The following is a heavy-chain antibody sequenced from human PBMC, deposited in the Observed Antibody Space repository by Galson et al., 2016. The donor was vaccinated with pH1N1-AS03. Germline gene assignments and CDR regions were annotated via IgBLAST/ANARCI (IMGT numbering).Heavy chain of an antibody. V-gene: IGHV5-10-1*01. Sequence: QSGAEVKKPGESLRISCKGSGYSFTNYWINWVRQMPGKGLEWMGRFDPSDSHTSYSPSSQGHVTFSADKSINTAYLQWSSLKSSDTAIYYWERGYSGFGFGYGGQGTLVTVSS. J-gene: IGHJ4*02. CDR2: FDPSDSHT. CDR3: ERGYSGFGFGY. D-gene: IGHD5-12*01. CDR1: GYSFTNYW.